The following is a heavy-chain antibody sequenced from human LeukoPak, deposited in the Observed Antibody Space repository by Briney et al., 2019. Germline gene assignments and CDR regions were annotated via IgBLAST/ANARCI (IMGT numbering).Heavy chain of an antibody. CDR2: IHHSGST. V-gene: IGHV4-38-2*02. D-gene: IGHD3-3*01. Sequence: SETLSLTCAVSGYSISSGYYWGWVRQPPGKGQEWIASIHHSGSTYYNPSLKSRVTISVDTSKNQFSLKLSSVTAADTAVYYCARDDYDFWSGTLDYWGHGTLVTVSS. CDR3: ARDDYDFWSGTLDY. CDR1: GYSISSGYY. J-gene: IGHJ4*01.